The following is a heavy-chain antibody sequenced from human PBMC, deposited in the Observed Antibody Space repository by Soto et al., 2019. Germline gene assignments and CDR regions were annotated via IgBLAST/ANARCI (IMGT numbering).Heavy chain of an antibody. J-gene: IGHJ4*02. Sequence: GESLKISCQGSGYSFTSYWISWVRQMPGKGLEWMGRIDPSDSYTNYSPSFQGHVTISADKSISTAYLQWSSLKASDTAMYYCARHFDSSGYPFDYWGQGTLVTVSS. V-gene: IGHV5-10-1*01. CDR2: IDPSDSYT. CDR3: ARHFDSSGYPFDY. D-gene: IGHD3-22*01. CDR1: GYSFTSYW.